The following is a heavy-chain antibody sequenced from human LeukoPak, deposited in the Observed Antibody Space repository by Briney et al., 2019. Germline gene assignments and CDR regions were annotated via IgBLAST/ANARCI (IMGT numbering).Heavy chain of an antibody. V-gene: IGHV1-2*02. CDR3: AREGLELPCDY. Sequence: ASVKVSCKASGYTFTGYFMHWVGQAPGQGGEWMGWIHPKSRRTNYAQQFQGRVTMTRDPSISTAYTALSRLRSGDTAVYYCAREGLELPCDYWGQRTLGTVSS. J-gene: IGHJ4*02. D-gene: IGHD1-7*01. CDR1: GYTFTGYF. CDR2: IHPKSRRT.